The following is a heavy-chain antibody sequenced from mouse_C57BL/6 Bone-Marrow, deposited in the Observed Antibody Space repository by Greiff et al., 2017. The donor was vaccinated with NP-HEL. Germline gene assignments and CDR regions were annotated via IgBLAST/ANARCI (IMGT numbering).Heavy chain of an antibody. V-gene: IGHV1-69*01. CDR3: ARSSYDYDGFAY. Sequence: QVQLQQPGAELVMPGASVKLSCKASGYTFTSYWMHWVKQRPGQGLEWIGEIDPSDSYTNYNQKFKGKSTLTVDKSSSTAYMPLSSLTSEDSAVYYCARSSYDYDGFAYWGQGTLVTVSA. CDR2: IDPSDSYT. D-gene: IGHD2-4*01. CDR1: GYTFTSYW. J-gene: IGHJ3*01.